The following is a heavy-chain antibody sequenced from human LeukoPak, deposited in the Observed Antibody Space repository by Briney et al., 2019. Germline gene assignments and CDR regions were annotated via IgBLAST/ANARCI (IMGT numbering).Heavy chain of an antibody. CDR2: IIPIFGTA. J-gene: IGHJ3*02. D-gene: IGHD5-18*01. CDR3: ARGYTAMAHAFDI. V-gene: IGHV1-69*05. Sequence: SVKVSCKASGGTFSSYAISWVRQAPGQGLEWMGRIIPIFGTANYAQKFQGRVTITTDESMSTAYMELSSLRSEDTAVYYCARGYTAMAHAFDIWGQGTMVTVSS. CDR1: GGTFSSYA.